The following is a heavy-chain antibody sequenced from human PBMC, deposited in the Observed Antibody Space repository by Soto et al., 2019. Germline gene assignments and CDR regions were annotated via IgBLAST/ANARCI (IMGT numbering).Heavy chain of an antibody. V-gene: IGHV3-23*01. J-gene: IGHJ4*02. CDR3: AKDPSSYHSQVY. CDR2: ISGSGGST. Sequence: PGGSLILSCAASGFTFSSYAMSWVRQAPGKGLECVSAISGSGGSTYYADSVKGRFTISRDNSKNTLYLQMNSLRAEDTAVYYCAKDPSSYHSQVYWGQGTLVTVSS. CDR1: GFTFSSYA. D-gene: IGHD2-2*01.